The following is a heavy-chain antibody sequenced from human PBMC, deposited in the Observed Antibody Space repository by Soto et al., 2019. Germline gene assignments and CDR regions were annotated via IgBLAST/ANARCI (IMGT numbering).Heavy chain of an antibody. CDR2: IIPIFGTA. CDR3: ARGCSGGSCPSRYFDY. V-gene: IGHV1-69*13. D-gene: IGHD2-15*01. Sequence: ASVKVCCKASGGTFSSYAISWVRQAPGQGLEWMGGIIPIFGTANYAQKFQGRVTITADESTSTAYMELSSLRSEDTAVYYCARGCSGGSCPSRYFDYWGQGTLVTVSS. CDR1: GGTFSSYA. J-gene: IGHJ4*02.